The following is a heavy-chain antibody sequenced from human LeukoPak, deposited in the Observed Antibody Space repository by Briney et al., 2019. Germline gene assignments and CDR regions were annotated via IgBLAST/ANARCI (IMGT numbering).Heavy chain of an antibody. D-gene: IGHD3-22*01. CDR2: INPNSGGT. V-gene: IGHV1-2*02. CDR1: GYTFTDYY. Sequence: GASVKVSCKASGYTFTDYYIHWVRQAPGQGLEWMGWINPNSGGTNYAQKFQGRVTMTRDTSISTAYMELSSLRSEDTAVYYCARPLALGDYYDSSGYYFPLDYWGQGTLVTVSS. CDR3: ARPLALGDYYDSSGYYFPLDY. J-gene: IGHJ4*02.